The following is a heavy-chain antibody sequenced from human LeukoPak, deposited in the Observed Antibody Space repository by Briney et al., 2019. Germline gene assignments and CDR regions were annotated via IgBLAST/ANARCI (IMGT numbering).Heavy chain of an antibody. CDR3: ALGRHCSSTSCEGNWFDP. CDR1: GYSFNDYY. D-gene: IGHD2-2*01. CDR2: ISPNSGVT. Sequence: ASVKVSCKASGYSFNDYYLHWVRQAPGQGLEWMAWISPNSGVTNYAQKFQGWVTMTRDTSISTAYMELSRLRSDDTAVYYCALGRHCSSTSCEGNWFDPWGQGTLVTVSS. V-gene: IGHV1-2*04. J-gene: IGHJ5*02.